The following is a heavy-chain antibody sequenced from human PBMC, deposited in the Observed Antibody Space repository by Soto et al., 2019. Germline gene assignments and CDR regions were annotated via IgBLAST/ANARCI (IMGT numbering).Heavy chain of an antibody. CDR1: GGSISSYY. J-gene: IGHJ5*02. CDR2: IYYSGST. CDR3: AGEXYDFWSGYYPGIRWFDP. D-gene: IGHD3-3*01. V-gene: IGHV4-59*01. Sequence: SETLSLTCTVSGGSISSYYWSWIRQPPGKGLEWIGYIYYSGSTNYNPSLKSRVTISVDTSKNQFSLKLSSVTAADTAVYYCAGEXYDFWSGYYPGIRWFDPWGQGTLVTVSS.